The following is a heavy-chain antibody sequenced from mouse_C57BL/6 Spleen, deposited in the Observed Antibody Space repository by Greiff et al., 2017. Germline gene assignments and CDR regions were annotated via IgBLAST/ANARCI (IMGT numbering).Heavy chain of an antibody. CDR2: IYPGDGDT. Sequence: QVQLQQSGAELVKPGASVKISCKASGYAFSSYWMNWVKQRPGKGLEWIGQIYPGDGDTNYNGKFKGKATLTADKSSSTAYMQLSSLTSEDSAVYFCARGEFGPLLLRLWGQGTTLTVSS. J-gene: IGHJ2*01. V-gene: IGHV1-80*01. CDR3: ARGEFGPLLLRL. CDR1: GYAFSSYW. D-gene: IGHD1-1*01.